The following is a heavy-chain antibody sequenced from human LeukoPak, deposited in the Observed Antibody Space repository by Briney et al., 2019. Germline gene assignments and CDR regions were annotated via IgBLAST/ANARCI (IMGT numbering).Heavy chain of an antibody. CDR1: GFTFSSYS. D-gene: IGHD3-9*01. V-gene: IGHV3-21*01. Sequence: GGSLRLSCAASGFTFSSYSMNWVRQAPGKGLEWVSSISSSSSYIYYADSVKGRFTISRDNAKNSLYLQMNSLRAEDTAVYYCASVAFDWLLRFDYWGQGTLVTVSS. CDR3: ASVAFDWLLRFDY. CDR2: ISSSSSYI. J-gene: IGHJ4*02.